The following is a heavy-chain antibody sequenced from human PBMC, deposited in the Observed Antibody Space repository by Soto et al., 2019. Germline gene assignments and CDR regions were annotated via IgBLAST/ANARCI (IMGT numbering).Heavy chain of an antibody. D-gene: IGHD2-15*01. CDR1: GFPLSDSA. CDR2: IRSKTNNYAT. V-gene: IGHV3-73*01. CDR3: TRHAGGQVEHSFYYYFMDV. Sequence: EVQLVESGGGLVQPGGSLKLACLASGFPLSDSAIHWVRKASGKGLEWVGRIRSKTNNYATTYGAPVRGRFTLSRDDSKNTAYLQMNNLESEYAAVYYCTRHAGGQVEHSFYYYFMDVWVKGTTVSVPS. J-gene: IGHJ6*03.